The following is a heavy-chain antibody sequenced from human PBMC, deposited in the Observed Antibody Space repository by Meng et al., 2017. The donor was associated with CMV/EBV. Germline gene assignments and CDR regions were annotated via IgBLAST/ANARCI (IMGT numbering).Heavy chain of an antibody. CDR2: ISSSSSYT. V-gene: IGHV3-11*05. D-gene: IGHD2-2*01. CDR3: ARLGVVPAAIGY. J-gene: IGHJ4*02. Sequence: VRRVELGGCYVKPGGSRILSYAASGFTFSDYYLSWIRQAPGKGLEWVSYISSSSSYTNYADSVKGRFTISRDNAKNSLYLQMNSLRAEDTAVYYCARLGVVPAAIGYWGQGTLVTVSS. CDR1: GFTFSDYY.